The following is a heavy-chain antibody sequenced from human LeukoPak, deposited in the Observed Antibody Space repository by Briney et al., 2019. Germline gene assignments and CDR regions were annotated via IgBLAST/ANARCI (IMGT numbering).Heavy chain of an antibody. Sequence: SVKVSCKASGYTFTSYAISWVRQAPGQGLEWMGGIIPIFGTANYAQKFQGRVTITADESTSTAYMELSSLRSEDTAVYYCARVPGAAAGTFPWGYYYYGMDVWGQGTAVTVSS. V-gene: IGHV1-69*13. D-gene: IGHD6-13*01. CDR1: GYTFTSYA. CDR3: ARVPGAAAGTFPWGYYYYGMDV. CDR2: IIPIFGTA. J-gene: IGHJ6*02.